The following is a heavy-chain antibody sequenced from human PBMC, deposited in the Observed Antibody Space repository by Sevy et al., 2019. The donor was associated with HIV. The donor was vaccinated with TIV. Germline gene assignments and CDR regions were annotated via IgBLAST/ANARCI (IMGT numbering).Heavy chain of an antibody. Sequence: SQTLSLTCAVHDGSFSGYYWNWIRQLPGKGLEWIGEINESGITYYNPSLKSRVTISVDTSKKQFSLMLNSVTAADTAVYFCARSPPVVVVPGAPSWFDPWGQGTLVTVSS. CDR1: DGSFSGYY. V-gene: IGHV4-34*01. CDR2: INESGIT. CDR3: ARSPPVVVVPGAPSWFDP. J-gene: IGHJ5*02. D-gene: IGHD2-2*01.